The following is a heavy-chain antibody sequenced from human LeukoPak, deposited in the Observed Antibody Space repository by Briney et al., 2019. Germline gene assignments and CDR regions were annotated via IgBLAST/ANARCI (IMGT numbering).Heavy chain of an antibody. CDR1: GGSISSSSYY. CDR3: ARYQHDFWSGSDAFDI. CDR2: IYYSGST. Sequence: SETLSLTCTVSGGSISSSSYYWGWIRQPPGKGLEWIGSIYYSGSTYYNPSLKSRVTISVDTSKNQFSLKLSSVTAADTAVYYCARYQHDFWSGSDAFDIWGQGTMVTVSS. J-gene: IGHJ3*02. V-gene: IGHV4-39*01. D-gene: IGHD3-3*01.